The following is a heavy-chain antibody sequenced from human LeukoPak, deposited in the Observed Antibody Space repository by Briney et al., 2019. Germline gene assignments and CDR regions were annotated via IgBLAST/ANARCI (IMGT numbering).Heavy chain of an antibody. Sequence: GGSLRLSCAASGVTFSSYAMSWVRQAPGKGLEWVSAISGSGGSTYYADSVKGRFTISRDNSKKTLYLQMNSLRAEDTAVYYCAKVTRSGSYVFDYWGQGTLVTVSS. CDR2: ISGSGGST. CDR3: AKVTRSGSYVFDY. D-gene: IGHD3-10*01. J-gene: IGHJ4*02. V-gene: IGHV3-23*01. CDR1: GVTFSSYA.